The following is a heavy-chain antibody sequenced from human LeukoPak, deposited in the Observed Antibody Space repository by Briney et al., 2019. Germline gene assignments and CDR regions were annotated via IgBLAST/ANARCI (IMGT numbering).Heavy chain of an antibody. J-gene: IGHJ4*02. D-gene: IGHD6-13*01. Sequence: WESLKISCKGSVDSFTSYWIGCGRHMPGKGLEWMGIIYPGDSDTRYSPSFQGQVTSSADKSISTAYLQWSSLKASDTAMYYCASLIAAAGTKVDYWGQGPLVTVSS. CDR2: IYPGDSDT. V-gene: IGHV5-51*01. CDR3: ASLIAAAGTKVDY. CDR1: VDSFTSYW.